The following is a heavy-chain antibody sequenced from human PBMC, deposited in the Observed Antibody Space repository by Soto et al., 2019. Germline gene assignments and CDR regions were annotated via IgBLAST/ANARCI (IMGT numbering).Heavy chain of an antibody. CDR2: ISYDGSNK. Sequence: GGSLRLSCAASGFTFSSYAMHWVRQAPGKGLEWVAVISYDGSNKYYADSVKGRFTISRDNSKNTLYLQMNSLRAEDTAVYYCARDIDYYDSSGYSAFDYWGQGTLVTVSS. CDR1: GFTFSSYA. V-gene: IGHV3-30-3*01. D-gene: IGHD3-22*01. CDR3: ARDIDYYDSSGYSAFDY. J-gene: IGHJ4*02.